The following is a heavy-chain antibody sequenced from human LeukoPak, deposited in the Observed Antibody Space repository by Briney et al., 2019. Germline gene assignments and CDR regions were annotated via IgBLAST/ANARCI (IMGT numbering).Heavy chain of an antibody. CDR3: ARGGYSGYRDYYYYMDV. D-gene: IGHD5-12*01. Sequence: SETLSLTCAVYGGSFSGYYWSWIRQPPGKGLEWIGEINHSGSTNYNPSLKSRVTISVDTSKNQSSLKLSSVTAADTAVYYCARGGYSGYRDYYYYMDVWGKGTTVTVSS. CDR1: GGSFSGYY. J-gene: IGHJ6*03. V-gene: IGHV4-34*01. CDR2: INHSGST.